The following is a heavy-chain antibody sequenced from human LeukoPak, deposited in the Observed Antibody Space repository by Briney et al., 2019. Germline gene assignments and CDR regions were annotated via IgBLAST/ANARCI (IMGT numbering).Heavy chain of an antibody. CDR3: AVLLTDAFDI. J-gene: IGHJ3*02. V-gene: IGHV1-69*02. CDR2: IIPILGIA. CDR1: GYTFTSYY. Sequence: SVKVSCKASGYTFTSYYMHWVRQAPGQGLEWMGRIIPILGIANYAQKFQGRVTITADKSTSTAYMELSSLRSEDTAVYYCAVLLTDAFDIWGQGTMVTVSS. D-gene: IGHD4/OR15-4a*01.